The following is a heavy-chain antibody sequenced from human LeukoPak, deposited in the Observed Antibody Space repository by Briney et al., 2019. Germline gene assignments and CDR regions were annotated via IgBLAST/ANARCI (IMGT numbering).Heavy chain of an antibody. D-gene: IGHD3-22*01. CDR2: ISSSSSSYI. Sequence: GGSLRLSCAASGFTFSSYSMNWVRQAPGKGLEWVSSISSSSSSYIYYADSVKGRFTISRDNAKNSLYLQMNSMRAEDTAVYYCARMTRITIIVVVRPQDAFDIWGQGTMVTVSS. V-gene: IGHV3-21*01. CDR1: GFTFSSYS. CDR3: ARMTRITIIVVVRPQDAFDI. J-gene: IGHJ3*02.